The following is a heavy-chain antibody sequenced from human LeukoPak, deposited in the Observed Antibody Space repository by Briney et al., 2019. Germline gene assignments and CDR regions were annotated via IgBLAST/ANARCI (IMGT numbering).Heavy chain of an antibody. CDR3: AGASWGSSPHAIR. CDR2: MRGNGET. D-gene: IGHD3-10*01. J-gene: IGHJ4*02. Sequence: GGSLRLSCAASGLSFSTFAMSWVRQGPARGLEWVSSMRGNGETFYADSVKGRFTLSSDSSRNTVYLQLNNLRVEDTAIYYCAGASWGSSPHAIRGGQGTLVTVSS. CDR1: GLSFSTFA. V-gene: IGHV3-23*01.